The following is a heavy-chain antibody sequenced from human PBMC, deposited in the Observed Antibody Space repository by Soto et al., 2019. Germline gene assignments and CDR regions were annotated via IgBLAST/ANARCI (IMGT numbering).Heavy chain of an antibody. D-gene: IGHD3-22*01. CDR3: AVSSLDYYDSSGYYYYYYGMDV. CDR2: IYYSGST. CDR1: GGSISSSSYY. V-gene: IGHV4-39*07. Sequence: SETLSLTCTVSGGSISSSSYYWGWIRQPPGKGLEWIGSIYYSGSTYYNPSLKSRVTISVDTSKNQFSLKLSSVTAADTAVYYCAVSSLDYYDSSGYYYYYYGMDVWGQGTTVTVSS. J-gene: IGHJ6*02.